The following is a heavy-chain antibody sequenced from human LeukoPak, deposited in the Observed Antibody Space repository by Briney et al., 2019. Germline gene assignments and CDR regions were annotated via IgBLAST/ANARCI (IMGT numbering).Heavy chain of an antibody. J-gene: IGHJ4*02. CDR1: GGSFSGYY. CDR3: VRRSRSGSGLLIEY. CDR2: INHSGSN. V-gene: IGHV4-34*01. Sequence: SETLSLTCAVYGGSFSGYYWNWIRQPPGKGLEWVGEINHSGSNNYNPSLKRRVTISVDTSKNQFSLKLTSVTAADTAVYYCVRRSRSGSGLLIEYWGQGTLVTVSS. D-gene: IGHD6-19*01.